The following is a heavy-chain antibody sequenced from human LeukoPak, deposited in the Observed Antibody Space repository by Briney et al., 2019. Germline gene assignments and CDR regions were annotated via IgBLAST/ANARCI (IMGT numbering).Heavy chain of an antibody. CDR2: ITSTSSYR. Sequence: GGSLRLSCAASGFTFSDYYMSWIRQAPGKGLEWVSYITSTSSYRNYADSVRGRFTISRDNAKNALFLQMNSLRAEDTAVYYCAKDSQGYFDYWGQGTLVTVSS. CDR1: GFTFSDYY. V-gene: IGHV3-11*06. CDR3: AKDSQGYFDY. J-gene: IGHJ4*02.